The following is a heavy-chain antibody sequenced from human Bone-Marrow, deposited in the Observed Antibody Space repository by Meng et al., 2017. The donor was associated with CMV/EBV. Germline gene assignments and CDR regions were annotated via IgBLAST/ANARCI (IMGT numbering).Heavy chain of an antibody. Sequence: GESLKISCAASGFTFSSYGMHWVRQAPGKGLEWVVFIHYDGSNKYYADSVKGRFTISRDNSKNTLYVQMNSLRAEDTAVYYCARGRGYGRIYWGQGKLVNVDS. D-gene: IGHD6-13*01. CDR1: GFTFSSYG. CDR3: ARGRGYGRIY. J-gene: IGHJ4*02. V-gene: IGHV3-30*02. CDR2: IHYDGSNK.